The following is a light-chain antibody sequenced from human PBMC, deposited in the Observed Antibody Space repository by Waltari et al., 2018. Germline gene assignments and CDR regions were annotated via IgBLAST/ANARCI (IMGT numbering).Light chain of an antibody. J-gene: IGLJ2*01. Sequence: QSVFTQPPSASAAPGPTLNISYTRSTSNIRSHQPSWYQQFPGTAPILLIVEDNKRPSGIPARVSGSKSGTSATLGITGLQPGDDATYYCATWDTSLSFVVFGGGTKLTV. CDR2: EDN. CDR1: TSNIRSHQ. V-gene: IGLV1-51*02. CDR3: ATWDTSLSFVV.